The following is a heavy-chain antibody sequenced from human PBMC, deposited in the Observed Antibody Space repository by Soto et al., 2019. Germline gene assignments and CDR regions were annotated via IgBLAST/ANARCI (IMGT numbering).Heavy chain of an antibody. D-gene: IGHD6-13*01. J-gene: IGHJ5*02. CDR1: GYSLSGYY. Sequence: ASVKVSCKASGYSLSGYYLHWVRQAPGQGPEWMGWINPNSGGTKYVQKFRGRVTMTRDTSISTVYLELSRLGSDDTAVYYCARGWGIAAPGPNWFDPWGQGTLVTVSS. CDR3: ARGWGIAAPGPNWFDP. CDR2: INPNSGGT. V-gene: IGHV1-2*02.